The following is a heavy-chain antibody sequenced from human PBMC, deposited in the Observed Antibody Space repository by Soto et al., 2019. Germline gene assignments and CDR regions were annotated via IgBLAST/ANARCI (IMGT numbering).Heavy chain of an antibody. J-gene: IGHJ3*02. D-gene: IGHD3-10*01. V-gene: IGHV3-30-3*01. CDR3: ARALLEGAFEI. CDR2: ISYDGSNK. Sequence: QMQLVESGGGVVQPGRSLRLSCAASGFTFSSYAMHWVRQAPGKGLEWVAVISYDGSNKYYADSVKGRFTISRDNSKNTLYLQMNSLRAEDTAVYYCARALLEGAFEIWGQGTMVTVSS. CDR1: GFTFSSYA.